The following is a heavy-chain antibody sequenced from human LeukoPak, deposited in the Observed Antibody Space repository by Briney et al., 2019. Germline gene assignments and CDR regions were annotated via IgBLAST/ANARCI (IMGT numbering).Heavy chain of an antibody. J-gene: IGHJ4*02. CDR1: GYTFTSYY. Sequence: ASAKVSCKTSGYTFTSYYVHWVRQAPGQELEWMGHINPQNGISKYAQKFQGRDTMTRDTSITTAYMELSSLTSDDTAIYYCARGQLQKPDFWGPGTLVTVSS. CDR3: ARGQLQKPDF. CDR2: INPQNGIS. V-gene: IGHV1-2*06.